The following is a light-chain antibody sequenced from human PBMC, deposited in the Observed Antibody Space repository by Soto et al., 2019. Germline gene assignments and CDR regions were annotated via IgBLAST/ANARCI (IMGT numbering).Light chain of an antibody. CDR2: GAS. V-gene: IGKV3-20*01. J-gene: IGKJ1*01. CDR3: QQYGSSPLWT. Sequence: EIVLTQSPATLSLSPGERATLSCRASQSVSSSYLAWYQQKPGQAPRLLIYGASSRDTGIPDRFSGSGSGTDFTLTISRLEPEDFAVYYCQQYGSSPLWTFGQGTKVDIK. CDR1: QSVSSSY.